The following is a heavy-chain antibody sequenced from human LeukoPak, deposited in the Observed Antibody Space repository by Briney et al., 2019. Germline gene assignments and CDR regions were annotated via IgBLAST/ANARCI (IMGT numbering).Heavy chain of an antibody. Sequence: GASVKVSCKASGGTFSSYAISWVRQAPGQGLEWMGGIIPIFGTANYAQKFQGRVTITTDESTSTAYMELSSLRSEDTAVYYCARDLSGQPALGYWGQGTLVTVSS. D-gene: IGHD2/OR15-2a*01. CDR3: ARDLSGQPALGY. CDR1: GGTFSSYA. CDR2: IIPIFGTA. J-gene: IGHJ4*02. V-gene: IGHV1-69*05.